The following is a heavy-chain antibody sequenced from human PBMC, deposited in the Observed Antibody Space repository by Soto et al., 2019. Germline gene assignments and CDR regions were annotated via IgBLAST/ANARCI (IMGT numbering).Heavy chain of an antibody. Sequence: PSETLSLTCAVYGGSFSGYYWSWIRQPPGKGLEWIGEINHSGSTNYNPSLKSRVTISVDTSKNQFSLKLSSVTAADTAVYYCARGSRVAGIFKEYYYYGMDVWGQGTTVTVSS. V-gene: IGHV4-34*01. CDR3: ARGSRVAGIFKEYYYYGMDV. CDR1: GGSFSGYY. J-gene: IGHJ6*02. CDR2: INHSGST. D-gene: IGHD6-19*01.